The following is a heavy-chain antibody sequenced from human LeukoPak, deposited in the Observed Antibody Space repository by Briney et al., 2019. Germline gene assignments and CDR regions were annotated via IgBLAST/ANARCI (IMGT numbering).Heavy chain of an antibody. CDR1: GGSFSGYY. CDR3: ARPRELRFLESGPYDAFDI. Sequence: SETLSLTCVVYGGSFSGYYWSWIRQPPGKGLEWIGEINHSGSTNYNPSLKSRVTISVDTSKNQFSLKLSSVTAADTAVYYCARPRELRFLESGPYDAFDIWGQGTMVTVSS. D-gene: IGHD3-3*01. J-gene: IGHJ3*02. CDR2: INHSGST. V-gene: IGHV4-34*01.